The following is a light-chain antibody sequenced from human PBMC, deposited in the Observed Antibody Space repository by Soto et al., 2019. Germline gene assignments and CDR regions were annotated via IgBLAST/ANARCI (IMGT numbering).Light chain of an antibody. Sequence: EIVMTQSPATLSVSPGDRTTVSCRTRENVSSNLAWYQQKPGQAPRLLIYGASTRATGIPARFSGSGSGTEFTLTIGILQSEDFAVYYCQQYNNWPRTFGQGTKLEIK. CDR3: QQYNNWPRT. CDR2: GAS. CDR1: ENVSSN. J-gene: IGKJ2*01. V-gene: IGKV3-15*01.